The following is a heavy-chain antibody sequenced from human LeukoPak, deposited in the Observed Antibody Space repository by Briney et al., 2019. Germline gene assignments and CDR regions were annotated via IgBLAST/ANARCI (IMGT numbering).Heavy chain of an antibody. D-gene: IGHD6-19*01. CDR2: INPNSGGT. CDR1: GYTFTGYY. V-gene: IGHV1-2*06. Sequence: ASVKVSCKASGYTFTGYYMHWVRQAPGQGLELMGRINPNSGGTNYAQKFQGRVTMTRDTSISTAYMELSRLRSDDTAVYYCAGQDGLAHDAFDIWGQGTMVTVSS. CDR3: AGQDGLAHDAFDI. J-gene: IGHJ3*02.